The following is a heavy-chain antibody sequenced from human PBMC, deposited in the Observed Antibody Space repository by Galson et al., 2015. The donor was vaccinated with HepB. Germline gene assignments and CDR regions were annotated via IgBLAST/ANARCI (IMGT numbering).Heavy chain of an antibody. J-gene: IGHJ3*02. CDR1: GYSFTTYW. V-gene: IGHV5-51*01. Sequence: QSGAEVKKPGESLKISCQGSGYSFTTYWIAWVRQMPGKGLEWMGVIYPGDSDTRYSPSFQGQVTISADKSISTAYLQWSSLKASDTAMYYCSIIRYDAFDIWGQGTMVTVSS. D-gene: IGHD3-10*01. CDR3: SIIRYDAFDI. CDR2: IYPGDSDT.